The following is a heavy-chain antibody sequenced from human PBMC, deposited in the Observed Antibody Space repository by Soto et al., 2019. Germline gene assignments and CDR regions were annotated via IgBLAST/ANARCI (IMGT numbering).Heavy chain of an antibody. CDR3: ARARYSYGDWWFDP. Sequence: EVQLVESGGGLVKPGGSLRLSCAASGFTFSSYSMNWVRQAPGKGLEWVSSISSSSSYIYYADSVKGRFTISRDNSKNSLYLQMNSLRAEDTAVYYCARARYSYGDWWFDPWGQGTLVTVSS. D-gene: IGHD5-18*01. CDR2: ISSSSSYI. J-gene: IGHJ5*02. CDR1: GFTFSSYS. V-gene: IGHV3-21*01.